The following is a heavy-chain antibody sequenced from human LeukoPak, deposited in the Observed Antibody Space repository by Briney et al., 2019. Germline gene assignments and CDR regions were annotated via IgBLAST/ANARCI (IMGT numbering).Heavy chain of an antibody. CDR1: GFTFSSYV. J-gene: IGHJ4*02. CDR3: AKGRAVVIPTAIDY. D-gene: IGHD2-2*01. CDR2: MSGSGGST. V-gene: IGHV3-23*02. Sequence: GGSLRLSCAASGFTFSSYVMSWVRQAPGKGLEWVSGMSGSGGSTYYGDSVKGRFTISRDNSKNTLYLQMNSLRAEDTAVYYCAKGRAVVIPTAIDYWGRGTLVTVSS.